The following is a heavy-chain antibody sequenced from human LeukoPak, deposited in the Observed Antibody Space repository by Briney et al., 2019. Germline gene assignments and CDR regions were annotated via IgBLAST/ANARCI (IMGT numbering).Heavy chain of an antibody. J-gene: IGHJ4*02. D-gene: IGHD3/OR15-3a*01. CDR2: IYYSGST. CDR3: ARSPNWTPHSFDY. V-gene: IGHV4-59*08. Sequence: PSETLSLNCTVSGGSISSYYWSWIRQPPGKGLEWIGYIYYSGSTNYNPSLKSRVTISVDTSKNQFSLKLSSVTAADTAVYYCARSPNWTPHSFDYWGQGTLVTVSS. CDR1: GGSISSYY.